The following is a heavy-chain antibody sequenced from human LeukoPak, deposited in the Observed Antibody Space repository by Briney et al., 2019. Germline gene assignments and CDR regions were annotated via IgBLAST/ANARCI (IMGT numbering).Heavy chain of an antibody. J-gene: IGHJ4*02. CDR2: ISSSSSYI. Sequence: GGSLRLSCAASGFTFSSYSMNWVRQAPGKGLEWVSSISSSSSYIYYADSVKGRFTISRDNAKNSLYLQMYSLRAEDTAVYYCARDLVVAATPVGYWGQGTLVTVSS. V-gene: IGHV3-21*01. CDR1: GFTFSSYS. CDR3: ARDLVVAATPVGY. D-gene: IGHD2-15*01.